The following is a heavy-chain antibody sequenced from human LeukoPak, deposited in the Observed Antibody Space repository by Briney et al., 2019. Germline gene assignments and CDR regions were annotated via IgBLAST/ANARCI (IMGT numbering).Heavy chain of an antibody. CDR3: AREEVATRDFDY. D-gene: IGHD5-24*01. CDR2: IYYSGST. Sequence: SETLSLTCTVSGGSISSYYWSWIRQPPGKGLEWIGYIYYSGSTNYNPSLKSRVTISVDTSKNQFSLKLSSVTAADTAVYYCAREEVATRDFDYWGQGTLVTVSS. V-gene: IGHV4-59*12. CDR1: GGSISSYY. J-gene: IGHJ4*02.